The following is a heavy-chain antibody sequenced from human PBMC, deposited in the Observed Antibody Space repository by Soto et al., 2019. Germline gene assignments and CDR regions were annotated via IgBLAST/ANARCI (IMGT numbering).Heavy chain of an antibody. J-gene: IGHJ3*02. D-gene: IGHD2-15*01. V-gene: IGHV1-18*01. CDR2: ISAYNGNT. CDR3: ARGTYCSGGSCYSHDAFDI. CDR1: GYTFTNYG. Sequence: QVPLVQSGAEVKKPGASVKVSCKASGYTFTNYGISWVRQAPGQGLEWMGWISAYNGNTNYAQKLQGRDTMTTDTSTSTAYMELRSLGSDDTAVYYCARGTYCSGGSCYSHDAFDIWGQGTMVIVSS.